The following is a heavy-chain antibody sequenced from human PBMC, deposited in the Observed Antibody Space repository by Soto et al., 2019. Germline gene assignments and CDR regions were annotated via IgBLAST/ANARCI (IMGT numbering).Heavy chain of an antibody. CDR3: ARDFKGSSRPMDY. V-gene: IGHV3-21*01. Sequence: PGGSLRLSCAASGFTFSSYSMNWVRQAPGKGLEWVSSISSSSSYIYYADSVKGRFTISRDNAKNSLYLQMNSLRAEDTAVYYCARDFKGSSRPMDYWGQGTLVTVSS. D-gene: IGHD6-6*01. CDR1: GFTFSSYS. CDR2: ISSSSSYI. J-gene: IGHJ4*02.